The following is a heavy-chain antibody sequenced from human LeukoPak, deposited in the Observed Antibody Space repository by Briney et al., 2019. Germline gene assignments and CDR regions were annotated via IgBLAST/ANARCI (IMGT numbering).Heavy chain of an antibody. J-gene: IGHJ3*02. CDR2: ISAYNGNT. CDR3: ARVMWELLQGSGAFDI. V-gene: IGHV1-18*01. D-gene: IGHD1-26*01. CDR1: GYTFTSYG. Sequence: VSVKVSCKASGYTFTSYGISWVRQAPGQGLEWMGWISAYNGNTNYAQKLQGRVTMTTDTSTSTAYMELRSLRSDDTAVYYCARVMWELLQGSGAFDIWGQGTMVTVSS.